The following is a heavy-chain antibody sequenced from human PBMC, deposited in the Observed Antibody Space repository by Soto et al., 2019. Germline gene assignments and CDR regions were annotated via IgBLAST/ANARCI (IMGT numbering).Heavy chain of an antibody. J-gene: IGHJ4*02. CDR1: GFTFSSYA. Sequence: PGGSLRLSCAASGFTFSSYAMSWVRQAPGKGLEWVSAISGSGGSTYYADSVKGRFTISRDNSKNTLYLQMNSLRAEDTAVYYCAKGTYRWELARVDYWGQGTLVTVSS. D-gene: IGHD1-26*01. V-gene: IGHV3-23*01. CDR2: ISGSGGST. CDR3: AKGTYRWELARVDY.